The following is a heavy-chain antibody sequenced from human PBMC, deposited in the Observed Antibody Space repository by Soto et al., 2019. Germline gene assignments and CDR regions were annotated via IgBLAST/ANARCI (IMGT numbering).Heavy chain of an antibody. D-gene: IGHD2-2*01. Sequence: QVQLVQSGAEVKKPGSSVKVYCKASGGTFGSYAISWVRQAPGQGPEWRGGIIPITGTANYAQKFQGRVTITADESKSKASMQLSSLRSEDTAVYYCARSQGSSTSLAIYYYYYYGMDVWGQGTTVTVSS. CDR1: GGTFGSYA. V-gene: IGHV1-69*01. J-gene: IGHJ6*02. CDR2: IIPITGTA. CDR3: ARSQGSSTSLAIYYYYYYGMDV.